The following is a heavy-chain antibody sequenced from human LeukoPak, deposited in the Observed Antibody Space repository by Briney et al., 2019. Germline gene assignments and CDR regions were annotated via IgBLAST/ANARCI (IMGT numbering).Heavy chain of an antibody. D-gene: IGHD2-15*01. Sequence: SETLSLTCVVSGGSVSGYYWGWIRQPPGRGLEWIGYVYYSGSTNYNPSFKSRITISVDTSRNQFSLRLSSVTAADTAVYYCARIHRYCSGGACYVLDNWGQGTLVTVSS. J-gene: IGHJ4*02. CDR2: VYYSGST. CDR1: GGSVSGYY. CDR3: ARIHRYCSGGACYVLDN. V-gene: IGHV4-59*02.